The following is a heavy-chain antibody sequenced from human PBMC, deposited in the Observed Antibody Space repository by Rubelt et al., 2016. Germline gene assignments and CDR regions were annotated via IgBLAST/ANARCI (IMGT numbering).Heavy chain of an antibody. CDR3: ARAPNYYDSSGYYFDL. CDR2: IYYSGST. Sequence: QVQLQESGPGLVKPSETLSLTCTVSGGSISSYYWSWIRQPPGKGLEWIGYIYYSGSTNYNPSLKIRVTISVDTSKNQFSLKLSSVTAADTAVYYCARAPNYYDSSGYYFDLWGRGTLVTVSS. D-gene: IGHD3-22*01. CDR1: GGSISSYY. J-gene: IGHJ2*01. V-gene: IGHV4-59*12.